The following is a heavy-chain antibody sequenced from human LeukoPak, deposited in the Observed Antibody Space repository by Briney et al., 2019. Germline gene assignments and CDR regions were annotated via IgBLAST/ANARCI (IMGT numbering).Heavy chain of an antibody. J-gene: IGHJ5*02. CDR2: IYYSGTT. Sequence: PSETLSLTCTVSSGSINSHYWSWMRQPPGKGPEWIGYIYYSGTTSYNPSLKSRVTISADTSKNQFSLNLTSAITADTGVYYCARHSAPSGSYSNWFDPWGKGTLVTVSS. D-gene: IGHD1-26*01. CDR3: ARHSAPSGSYSNWFDP. V-gene: IGHV4-59*11. CDR1: SGSINSHY.